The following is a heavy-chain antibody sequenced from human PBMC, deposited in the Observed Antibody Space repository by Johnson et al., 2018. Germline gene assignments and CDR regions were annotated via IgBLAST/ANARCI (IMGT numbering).Heavy chain of an antibody. J-gene: IGHJ4*02. CDR1: GYTFTTYY. V-gene: IGHV1-46*01. CDR2: INPSGGST. D-gene: IGHD1-7*01. CDR3: ARAVGTGTSFGDY. Sequence: QVQLWESGAEVKKPGASVKVSCKASGYTFTTYYMHWVRQAPGQGLEWMGIINPSGGSTTYAQKFQGRVTMTRDTSTSTVYMQLSSLRSEDTAVYYGARAVGTGTSFGDYWGQGTLVTVSS.